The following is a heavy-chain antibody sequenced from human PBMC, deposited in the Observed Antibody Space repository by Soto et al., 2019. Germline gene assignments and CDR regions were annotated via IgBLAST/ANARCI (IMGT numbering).Heavy chain of an antibody. CDR3: SKGTGTTRLYSMDV. CDR2: ITASGDST. J-gene: IGHJ6*02. D-gene: IGHD1-7*01. CDR1: GFIFHTYV. Sequence: EVQLLESGGGVAQPGGSLRLSCVTTGFIFHTYVMNWVRQVPGKGLEWVSSITASGDSTYYADSLKGRFTISRDNSKDTLYLQMISLGADDTAVYYCSKGTGTTRLYSMDVWGQGTTVTVSS. V-gene: IGHV3-23*01.